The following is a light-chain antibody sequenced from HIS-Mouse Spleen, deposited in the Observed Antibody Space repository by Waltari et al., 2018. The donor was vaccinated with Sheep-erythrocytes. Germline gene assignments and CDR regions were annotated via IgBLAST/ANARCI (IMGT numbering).Light chain of an antibody. CDR1: KLGDKY. J-gene: IGLJ1*01. CDR2: QDR. V-gene: IGLV3-1*01. CDR3: QAWDSSTYV. Sequence: SYELTQPPSVSVSPGQTASIACSGAKLGDKYACWYQQKPGQSPVLVIYQDRKRPSGIPERFSGSNSGNTATLTISGTQAMDEADYYCQAWDSSTYVFGTGTKVTVL.